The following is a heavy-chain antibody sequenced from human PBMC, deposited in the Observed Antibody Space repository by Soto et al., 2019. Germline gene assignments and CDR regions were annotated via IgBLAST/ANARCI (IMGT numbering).Heavy chain of an antibody. Sequence: GGSLRLSCAASGFTFSSYAMSWVRQAPGKGLEWVSAISGSGGSTYYADSVKGRFTISRDKSKNTLYLQMNSLRAEDTAVYYCAKDAKIFETRYYYYGMDVWGQGTTVTVSS. V-gene: IGHV3-23*01. CDR2: ISGSGGST. CDR3: AKDAKIFETRYYYYGMDV. J-gene: IGHJ6*02. CDR1: GFTFSSYA.